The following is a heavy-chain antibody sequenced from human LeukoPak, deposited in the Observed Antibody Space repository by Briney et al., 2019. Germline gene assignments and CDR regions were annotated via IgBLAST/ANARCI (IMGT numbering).Heavy chain of an antibody. CDR3: AKSYYYGSGSYYKRRFDY. Sequence: GGSLRLSCAASGFTFSNAWMSWVRQAPGKGLEWVSAISGSGGSTYYADSVKGRFTISRDNSKNTLYLQMNSLRAEDTAVYYCAKSYYYGSGSYYKRRFDYWGQGTLVTVSS. CDR2: ISGSGGST. D-gene: IGHD3-10*01. V-gene: IGHV3-23*01. J-gene: IGHJ4*02. CDR1: GFTFSNAW.